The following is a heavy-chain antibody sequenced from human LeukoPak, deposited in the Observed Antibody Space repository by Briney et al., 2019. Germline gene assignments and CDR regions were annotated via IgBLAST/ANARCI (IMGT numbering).Heavy chain of an antibody. V-gene: IGHV1-3*01. D-gene: IGHD2-2*01. CDR2: INAGNGNT. J-gene: IGHJ4*02. CDR1: GYTFTIYA. CDR3: ASAVPAAIVSRLDY. Sequence: EASVKVSCKASGYTFTIYAMHWVRQAPGQRLEWMGWINAGNGNTKYSQKFQGRVTITRDTSASTAYMELSSLRSEDTAVYYCASAVPAAIVSRLDYWGQGTLVTVSS.